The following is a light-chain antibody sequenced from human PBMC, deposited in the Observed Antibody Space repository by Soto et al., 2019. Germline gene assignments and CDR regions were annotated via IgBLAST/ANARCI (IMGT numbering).Light chain of an antibody. CDR1: RSLLLSNGSTY. V-gene: IGKV2-28*01. CDR3: MQALHIPPL. Sequence: MVMPRFPLSLPFTPGGPASFSCRPSRSLLLSNGSTYLDGYLQKPGQSPQLLIYFSSNRASGVPDRFSGSGSGTDFTLKISRVEAEDVGIYYCMQALHIPPLFGQGTKLEIK. CDR2: FSS. J-gene: IGKJ2*01.